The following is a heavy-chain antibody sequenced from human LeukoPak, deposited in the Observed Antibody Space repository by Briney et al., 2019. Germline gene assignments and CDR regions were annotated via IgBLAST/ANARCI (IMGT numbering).Heavy chain of an antibody. D-gene: IGHD5-12*01. V-gene: IGHV3-23*01. CDR3: AKDRGGYRYYYGMDV. Sequence: GGSLRLSCAASGFTFSSFAMNWVRQAPGKGLEWVPAINGGGGSTSYADSVKGRFTISRDNSKNTLYLQMNSLRAEDTAVYYCAKDRGGYRYYYGMDVWGQGTTVTVSS. CDR2: INGGGGST. CDR1: GFTFSSFA. J-gene: IGHJ6*02.